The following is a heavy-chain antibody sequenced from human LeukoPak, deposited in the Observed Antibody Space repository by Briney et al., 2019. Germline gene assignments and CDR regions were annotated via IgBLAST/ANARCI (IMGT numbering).Heavy chain of an antibody. CDR2: IYYSGST. J-gene: IGHJ3*02. D-gene: IGHD2-2*01. CDR3: ARISYCSSTSCYLPFDAFDI. CDR1: GGSISSYY. V-gene: IGHV4-59*01. Sequence: SETLSLTCTVSGGSISSYYWSWIRQPPGKGLEWIGYIYYSGSTNYNPSLKSRVTISVDTSKNQFSLKLSSVTAADTAVYYCARISYCSSTSCYLPFDAFDIWGQGTMVSVSS.